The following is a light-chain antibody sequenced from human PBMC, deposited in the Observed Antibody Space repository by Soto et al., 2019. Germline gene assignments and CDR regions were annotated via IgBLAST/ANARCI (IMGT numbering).Light chain of an antibody. Sequence: QSALTQPASVSGSPGQSITISCTGTSSDVGGYNYVSWYQQHPGKAPKLMIYEVSNRPSGVSNRFSGSKSGNTASLTISGLQAEDEADYYCTSYTSISTHVVFGGGTKVTVL. CDR3: TSYTSISTHVV. CDR2: EVS. J-gene: IGLJ2*01. V-gene: IGLV2-14*01. CDR1: SSDVGGYNY.